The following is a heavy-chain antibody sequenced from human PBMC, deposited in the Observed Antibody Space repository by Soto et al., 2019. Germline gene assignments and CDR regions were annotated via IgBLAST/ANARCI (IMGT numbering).Heavy chain of an antibody. V-gene: IGHV3-23*01. D-gene: IGHD2-15*01. Sequence: EVQMWESGGGLVQPGGSLRLSCAASGFTFSNYAMSWVRQAPGKGLEWVSALSGSGGSTYYADSVKGRFTISRDNYKNKLYLQMHRLRAEDTAVYYCAKTTQDIVLVVTAAHFDYWGQGALVTVSS. J-gene: IGHJ4*02. CDR3: AKTTQDIVLVVTAAHFDY. CDR1: GFTFSNYA. CDR2: LSGSGGST.